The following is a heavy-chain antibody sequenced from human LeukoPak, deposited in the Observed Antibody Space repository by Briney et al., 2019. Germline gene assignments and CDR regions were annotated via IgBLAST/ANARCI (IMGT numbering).Heavy chain of an antibody. J-gene: IGHJ6*02. D-gene: IGHD6-6*01. Sequence: PSETLSLTCTVSGGSISSYYWNWIRQPPGKGLEWIGYIYYSGSTNYNPSLKSRVAISVDTSKNQFSLKLSSVTAADTAVYYCARDYRPGMDVWGQGTTVTVSS. CDR2: IYYSGST. V-gene: IGHV4-59*01. CDR3: ARDYRPGMDV. CDR1: GGSISSYY.